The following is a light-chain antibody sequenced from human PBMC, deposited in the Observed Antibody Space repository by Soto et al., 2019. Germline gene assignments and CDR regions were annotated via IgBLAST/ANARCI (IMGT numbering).Light chain of an antibody. CDR2: RAS. Sequence: EIGMTQSPATLSVSPGGSATLSCRASQHISSNLAWYRQKPGQPPTLLIYRASTRATGIPATFSGSGSGTEFTLTISSLQSEDFAVYYCQQYNKWPYTFGEGTKLEI. V-gene: IGKV3-15*01. J-gene: IGKJ2*01. CDR3: QQYNKWPYT. CDR1: QHISSN.